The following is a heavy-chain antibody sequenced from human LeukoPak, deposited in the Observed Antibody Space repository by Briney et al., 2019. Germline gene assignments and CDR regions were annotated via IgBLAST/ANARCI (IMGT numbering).Heavy chain of an antibody. CDR3: ARAARSCSSTSCYRNWFDP. CDR2: INPNSGGT. Sequence: ASVKVSCKASGYTFTGYYMHWVRQAPGQGLEWMGWINPNSGGTNYARKFQGRVTMTRDTSISTAYMELSRLRSDDTAVYYCARAARSCSSTSCYRNWFDPWGQGTLVTVSS. D-gene: IGHD2-2*01. CDR1: GYTFTGYY. J-gene: IGHJ5*02. V-gene: IGHV1-2*02.